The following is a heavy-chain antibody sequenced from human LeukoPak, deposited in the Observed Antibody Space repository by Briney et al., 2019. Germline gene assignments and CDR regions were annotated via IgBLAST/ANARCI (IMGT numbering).Heavy chain of an antibody. J-gene: IGHJ5*02. V-gene: IGHV3-23*01. Sequence: PGGSLRLSCAASGFTFIKYSMTWVRQAPGKGLEWVSAITGSGAFTDYADSVKGRFTISRDNSKNTLYLQMNSLRAEDTAVYYCTRGLVRGVMSWFDPWGQGTLVTVSS. CDR3: TRGLVRGVMSWFDP. CDR1: GFTFIKYS. D-gene: IGHD3-10*01. CDR2: ITGSGAFT.